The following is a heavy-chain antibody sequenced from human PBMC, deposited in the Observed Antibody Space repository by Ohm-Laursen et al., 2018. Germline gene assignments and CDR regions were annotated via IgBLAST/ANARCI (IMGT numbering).Heavy chain of an antibody. D-gene: IGHD3-22*01. Sequence: GSLRLSCSATGFTFSDYYMSWIRQAPGKGLEWVSYISSSGSTIYHADSVKGRFTISRDNAKNSLYLQMNSLRAEDTAVYYCARDHGSGYFEQPYYYYYGMDVWGQGTTVTVSS. CDR2: ISSSGSTI. CDR1: GFTFSDYY. CDR3: ARDHGSGYFEQPYYYYYGMDV. J-gene: IGHJ6*02. V-gene: IGHV3-11*04.